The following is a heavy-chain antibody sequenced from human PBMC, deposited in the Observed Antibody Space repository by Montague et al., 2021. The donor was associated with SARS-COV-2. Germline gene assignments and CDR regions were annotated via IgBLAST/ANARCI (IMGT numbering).Heavy chain of an antibody. CDR1: GESISGHF. J-gene: IGHJ6*02. D-gene: IGHD1-14*01. CDR2: INLTGGT. CDR3: ARGFRDVVRTTRLPKKLYSYGFDV. Sequence: SETLSLTCAVSGESISGHFWSWIRQPPGKGLEWLGEINLTGGTNSAPSLESRLSISMDTSERQVSLRLTSVTAADTALYFCARGFRDVVRTTRLPKKLYSYGFDVWGRGTMVIVSS. V-gene: IGHV4-34*01.